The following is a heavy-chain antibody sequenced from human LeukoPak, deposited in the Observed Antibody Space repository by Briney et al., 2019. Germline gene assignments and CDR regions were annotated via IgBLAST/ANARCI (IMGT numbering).Heavy chain of an antibody. CDR1: GFTFSSYA. J-gene: IGHJ4*02. CDR2: VSPSGGRT. CDR3: AKVRGVYCSSPACYYYDS. V-gene: IGHV3-23*01. Sequence: GGSLRLSCGASGFTFSSYAMSWVRQTPGRGLEWVAGVSPSGGRTLYADSVEGRFTISRDDSNDTVYLQLSSLRAEDSALFYCAKVRGVYCSSPACYYYDSWGQGTPVTVSS. D-gene: IGHD2-2*01.